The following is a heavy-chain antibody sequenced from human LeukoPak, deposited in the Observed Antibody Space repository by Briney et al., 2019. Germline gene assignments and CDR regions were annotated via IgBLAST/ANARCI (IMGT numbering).Heavy chain of an antibody. CDR1: GFTFSSYA. J-gene: IGHJ5*02. D-gene: IGHD1-14*01. V-gene: IGHV3-7*01. CDR3: ARDLLNQGWFDP. Sequence: PGGSLRLSCAASGFTFSSYAMSWVRQAPGKGLEWVANIKQDGSEKYYVDSVKGRFTISRDNAKNSLYLQMNSLRAEDTAVYYCARDLLNQGWFDPWGQGTLVTVSS. CDR2: IKQDGSEK.